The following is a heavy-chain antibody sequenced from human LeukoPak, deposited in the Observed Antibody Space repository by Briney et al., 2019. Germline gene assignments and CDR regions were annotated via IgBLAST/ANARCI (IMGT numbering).Heavy chain of an antibody. CDR1: GFTFSSHW. Sequence: GGSLRLSCAGSGFTFSSHWMGWVRQAPGKGLEWLANIKEDGHEKYYVDSVQGRFTISRDNAKNSLFLQMDSLRAEDTAVYFCARPGYYVFDYWGQGTLVTVSS. CDR2: IKEDGHEK. J-gene: IGHJ4*02. V-gene: IGHV3-7*01. CDR3: ARPGYYVFDY. D-gene: IGHD4-17*01.